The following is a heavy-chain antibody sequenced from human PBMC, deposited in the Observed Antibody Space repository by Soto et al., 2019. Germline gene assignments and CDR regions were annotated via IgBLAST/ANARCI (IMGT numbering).Heavy chain of an antibody. Sequence: SETLSLTCAVYGLSFSGYYWSWIRQPPGKGLEWVGEINHSGSTNYNPSPKSRGTISVDTYKNQFSLKLSSVTAADTAVYYCARGKYCTNGVCYGVYYYYYYGMDVWGQGTTVTVSS. CDR2: INHSGST. V-gene: IGHV4-34*01. CDR1: GLSFSGYY. CDR3: ARGKYCTNGVCYGVYYYYYYGMDV. J-gene: IGHJ6*02. D-gene: IGHD2-8*01.